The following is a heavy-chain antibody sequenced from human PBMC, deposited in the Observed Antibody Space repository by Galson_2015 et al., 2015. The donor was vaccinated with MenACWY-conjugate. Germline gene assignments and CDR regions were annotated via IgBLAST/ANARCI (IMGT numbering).Heavy chain of an antibody. CDR1: GYTFTSYG. D-gene: IGHD2-2*01. CDR2: ISAYNGNT. CDR3: ARDIVVVPAALTDAFDI. Sequence: SVKVSCKASGYTFTSYGISWVRQAPGQGLEWMGWISAYNGNTNYAQKLQGRVTMTTDTSTSTAYMELRSLRSDDTAVYYCARDIVVVPAALTDAFDIWGPGTMVTVSS. V-gene: IGHV1-18*01. J-gene: IGHJ3*02.